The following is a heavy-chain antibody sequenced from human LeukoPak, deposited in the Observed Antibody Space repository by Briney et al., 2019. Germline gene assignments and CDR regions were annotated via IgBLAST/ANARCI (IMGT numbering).Heavy chain of an antibody. J-gene: IGHJ5*02. CDR3: ARAQSLEGYYDILTGPNWFDP. D-gene: IGHD3-9*01. Sequence: SETLSLTCTVSGGSISSSYWSWIRQPPGKGLEWIGYIYYSGNTNYNPSLKSRVTISVDTSKNRFSLKLTSVTAADTAVYYCARAQSLEGYYDILTGPNWFDPWGQGTLVTVSS. CDR1: GGSISSSY. V-gene: IGHV4-59*01. CDR2: IYYSGNT.